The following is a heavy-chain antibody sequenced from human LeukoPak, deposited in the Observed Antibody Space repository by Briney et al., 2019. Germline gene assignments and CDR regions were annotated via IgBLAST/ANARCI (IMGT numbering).Heavy chain of an antibody. CDR2: IDASNT. J-gene: IGHJ4*02. CDR3: SKDDCVNGICYFDK. D-gene: IGHD2-8*01. Sequence: GGSLRLSCAASGFTFSSYAMNWVRQAPGKGLEWVSGIDASNTYYADSVKGRFTISRDSSKNTLYLQMNNLRAEDTAVYYCSKDDCVNGICYFDKWGQGTLVTVSS. V-gene: IGHV3-23*01. CDR1: GFTFSSYA.